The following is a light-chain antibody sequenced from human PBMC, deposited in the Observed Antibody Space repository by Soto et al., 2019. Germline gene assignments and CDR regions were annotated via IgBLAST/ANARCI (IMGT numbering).Light chain of an antibody. CDR1: SSDVGNYNY. CDR2: EVS. CDR3: CSYAGGNRVVL. J-gene: IGLJ2*01. V-gene: IGLV2-8*01. Sequence: QSALTQPPSASGSPGQSITISCTGTSSDVGNYNYVSWYQQHPGKAPKLIIYEVSKRPSGVPYRFSGSKSGNTASLTVSGVQEEDEDDYYCCSYAGGNRVVLFGGGTKLTVL.